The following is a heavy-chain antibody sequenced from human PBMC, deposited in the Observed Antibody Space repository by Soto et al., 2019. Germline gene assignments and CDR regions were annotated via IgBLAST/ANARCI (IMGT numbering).Heavy chain of an antibody. D-gene: IGHD3-10*01. CDR2: IIPIFGTA. CDR1: GGTVSSYA. Sequence: QVQLVQSGAEVKKPGSSVKVSCKASGGTVSSYAISWVRQAPGQGLEWMGGIIPIFGTADYAQKFQGRVTMTAXXXRXXAYMELSSLRSEDTAVYYCARSGARPGDYYYGMDVWGQGTTVTVSS. V-gene: IGHV1-69*12. J-gene: IGHJ6*02. CDR3: ARSGARPGDYYYGMDV.